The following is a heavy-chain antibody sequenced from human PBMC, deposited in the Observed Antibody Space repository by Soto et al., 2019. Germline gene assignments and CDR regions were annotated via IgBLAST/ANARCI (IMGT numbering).Heavy chain of an antibody. Sequence: ASVKVSCKASGYTFTGYDMHWVRQAPGQGLEWMGWINPNSGGTNYAQKFQGWVTMTRDTSISTAYMELSRLRSDDTAVYYCARDLAAGTPNDYYYYYGMDVWGQGTTVTVSS. CDR2: INPNSGGT. CDR3: ARDLAAGTPNDYYYYYGMDV. D-gene: IGHD6-13*01. J-gene: IGHJ6*02. V-gene: IGHV1-2*04. CDR1: GYTFTGYD.